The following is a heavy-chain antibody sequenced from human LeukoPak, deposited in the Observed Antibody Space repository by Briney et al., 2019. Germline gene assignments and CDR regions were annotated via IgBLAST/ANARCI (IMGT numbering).Heavy chain of an antibody. CDR2: IRSKTHGGTT. CDR3: TRAPSLSWFDP. J-gene: IGHJ5*02. D-gene: IGHD3-10*01. CDR1: GFTFSDYY. Sequence: SLRLSCAASGFTFSDYYMSWVRQAPGKGLEWVGFIRSKTHGGTTEYAASVKGRFIISRGDSRSIAYLQMNSLKTEDTAVYYCTRAPSLSWFDPWGQGTLVTVSS. V-gene: IGHV3-49*04.